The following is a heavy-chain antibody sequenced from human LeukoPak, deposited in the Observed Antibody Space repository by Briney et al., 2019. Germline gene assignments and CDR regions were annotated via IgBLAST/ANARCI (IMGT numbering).Heavy chain of an antibody. J-gene: IGHJ4*02. V-gene: IGHV3-48*03. CDR1: GVSFPNFE. CDR3: AIVPSNWWIAGSFVFSY. D-gene: IGHD3-10*01. CDR2: ISESSDTT. Sequence: GGSLRLSCAVSGVSFPNFEMAWARQAPGKGLEWVAFISESSDTTYYADSVRGRFTISRDNAKNSLHLQMTSLRAEDTAVYYCAIVPSNWWIAGSFVFSYWGLGALVTVAS.